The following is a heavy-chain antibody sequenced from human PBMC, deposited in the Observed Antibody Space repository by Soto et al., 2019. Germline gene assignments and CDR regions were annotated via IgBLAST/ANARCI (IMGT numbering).Heavy chain of an antibody. V-gene: IGHV3-48*03. J-gene: IGHJ4*02. CDR1: GFTFSSYE. D-gene: IGHD3-3*01. CDR3: ARGFPFYDFWGGSTPQSYFDY. CDR2: ISSSGSTI. Sequence: PGGSLRLSCAPSGFTFSSYEMNWVRQAPGKGLEWLSYISSSGSTIYYADSVKGRFTISRDNAKNSLYLQMNSLRAEDTAVYYCARGFPFYDFWGGSTPQSYFDYWGQGTLVTVSS.